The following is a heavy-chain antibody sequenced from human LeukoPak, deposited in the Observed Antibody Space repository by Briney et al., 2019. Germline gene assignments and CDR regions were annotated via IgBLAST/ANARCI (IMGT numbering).Heavy chain of an antibody. D-gene: IGHD3-10*01. Sequence: ASVKVSCKASGYTCTSYAMHWVRQAPGQRLEWMGWINAGNDNTKYSQKFQGRVTITRDTSASTVYMELSSLRSEDTAVYYCTRGLLWFGELSPPGYWGQGTLVTVSS. V-gene: IGHV1-3*01. CDR3: TRGLLWFGELSPPGY. J-gene: IGHJ4*02. CDR1: GYTCTSYA. CDR2: INAGNDNT.